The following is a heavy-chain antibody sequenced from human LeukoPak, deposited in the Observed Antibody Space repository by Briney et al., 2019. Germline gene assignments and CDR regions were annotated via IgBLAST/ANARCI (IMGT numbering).Heavy chain of an antibody. J-gene: IGHJ5*02. V-gene: IGHV4-34*01. CDR3: ARSIAAAGTSA. D-gene: IGHD6-13*01. Sequence: SETLSLTCAVYGGSFSGYYWSWIRQPPGKGLGWIGEINHSGSTNYNPSLKSRVTISVDTSKNQFSLKLSSVTAADTAVYYCARSIAAAGTSAWGQGTLVTVSS. CDR1: GGSFSGYY. CDR2: INHSGST.